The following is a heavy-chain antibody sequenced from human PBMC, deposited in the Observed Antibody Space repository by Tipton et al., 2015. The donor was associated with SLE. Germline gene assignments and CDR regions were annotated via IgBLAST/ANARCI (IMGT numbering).Heavy chain of an antibody. V-gene: IGHV4-59*01. CDR3: ARDFSGRDYGMDV. CDR1: GGSINSYY. CDR2: IHSSGST. Sequence: TLSLTCTVSGGSINSYYWSWIRQPPGKGLEWIGYIHSSGSTNYNSSLESRVTISIDTSRNQFSLKLTSVTAADTAVYYCARDFSGRDYGMDVWGQGTTVTVSS. D-gene: IGHD1-26*01. J-gene: IGHJ6*02.